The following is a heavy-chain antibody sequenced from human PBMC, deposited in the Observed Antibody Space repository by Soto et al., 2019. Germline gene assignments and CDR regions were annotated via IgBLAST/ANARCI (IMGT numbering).Heavy chain of an antibody. CDR1: GYIFTSYG. Sequence: QAHLVQSGPEVKKPGASVKVSCKGSGYIFTSYGIAWVRQAPGQGLECMGWISAHNGNTEYAQKFQGRVTVTRDTSTSTAYLELRSLRSDDTALYYCARGRDGDYWGQGALVTVSS. CDR3: ARGRDGDY. J-gene: IGHJ4*02. CDR2: ISAHNGNT. V-gene: IGHV1-18*01.